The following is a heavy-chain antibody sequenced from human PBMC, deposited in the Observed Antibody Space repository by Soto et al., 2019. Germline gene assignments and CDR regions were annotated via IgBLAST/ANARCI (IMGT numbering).Heavy chain of an antibody. Sequence: SETLSLTCAVSGYSISSGYYWGWIRQPPGKGLEWIGSIYHSGSTYYNPSLKSRVTISVDTSKNKFTLKLSSVTAADTAVYYCAWSTMVRGVIHWFDPWGQGTLVTVSS. CDR2: IYHSGST. V-gene: IGHV4-38-2*01. CDR1: GYSISSGYY. J-gene: IGHJ5*02. D-gene: IGHD3-10*01. CDR3: AWSTMVRGVIHWFDP.